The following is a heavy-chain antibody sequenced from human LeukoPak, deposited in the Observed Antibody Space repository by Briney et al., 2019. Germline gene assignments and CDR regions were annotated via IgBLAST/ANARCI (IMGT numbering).Heavy chain of an antibody. Sequence: SETLSLTCTVSGGSISSGDYYWSWIRQPPGKGLEWIGYIYYSGSTYYNPSLKSRLTISIDTSKNQFSLKLTSVTAADTAVYYCARESSAGTLGYWGQGTLVTVSS. V-gene: IGHV4-30-4*02. CDR1: GGSISSGDYY. D-gene: IGHD6-13*01. CDR3: ARESSAGTLGY. CDR2: IYYSGST. J-gene: IGHJ4*02.